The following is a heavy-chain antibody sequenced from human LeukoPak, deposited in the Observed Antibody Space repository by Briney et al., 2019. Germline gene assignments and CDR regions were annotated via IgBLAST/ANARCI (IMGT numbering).Heavy chain of an antibody. CDR2: INPNSGGT. CDR3: AREARITMVRGDYDAFDI. CDR1: GYTFTGYY. Sequence: GASVKVSCKASGYTFTGYYMHWVRQAPGQGLELMGWINPNSGGTNYAQKFQGRVTMTRDTSISTAYTELSRLRSDDTAVYYCAREARITMVRGDYDAFDIWGQGTMVTVSS. V-gene: IGHV1-2*02. D-gene: IGHD3-10*01. J-gene: IGHJ3*02.